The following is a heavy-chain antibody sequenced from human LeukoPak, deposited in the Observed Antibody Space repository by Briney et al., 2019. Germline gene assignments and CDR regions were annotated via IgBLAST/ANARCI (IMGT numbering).Heavy chain of an antibody. D-gene: IGHD3-10*01. J-gene: IGHJ5*02. Sequence: SVKVCCKASGGTFSSYAISWARQAPGQGLDWMGRIIPIFGTANYAQKFQGRVTITTDESTSTAYMELSSLRSEDTAVYYCARDPSGLLWFGEFQNWFDPWGQGTLVTVSS. CDR1: GGTFSSYA. CDR2: IIPIFGTA. CDR3: ARDPSGLLWFGEFQNWFDP. V-gene: IGHV1-69*05.